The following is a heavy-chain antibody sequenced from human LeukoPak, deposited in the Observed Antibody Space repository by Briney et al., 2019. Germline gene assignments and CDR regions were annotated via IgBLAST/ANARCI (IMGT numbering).Heavy chain of an antibody. Sequence: SETLSLTCTVSGGSVSSGSHYWSWIRPPPGKGLEWIGYIYYSGNTNYNPSLKSRVTISVDTSKNQFSLKLSSVTAADTAIYYCARGSSGYYSWGQGTLVTVSS. CDR3: ARGSSGYYS. CDR2: IYYSGNT. D-gene: IGHD3-22*01. V-gene: IGHV4-61*01. CDR1: GGSVSSGSHY. J-gene: IGHJ4*02.